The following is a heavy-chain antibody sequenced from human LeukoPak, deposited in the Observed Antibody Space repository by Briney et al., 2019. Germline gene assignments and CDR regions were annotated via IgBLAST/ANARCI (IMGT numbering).Heavy chain of an antibody. D-gene: IGHD3-9*01. CDR1: GDSISSTNW. CDR3: ARAPRTYDILTGYFEYYFDY. Sequence: SGTLSLTCAVSGDSISSTNWWNWVRQPPGKGLEWIGEIYHSGTTNYNPSLKSRVTISIDKSKNQFSLKLTSVTAADTAVYYCARAPRTYDILTGYFEYYFDYWGQGTLVTVSS. J-gene: IGHJ4*02. CDR2: IYHSGTT. V-gene: IGHV4-4*02.